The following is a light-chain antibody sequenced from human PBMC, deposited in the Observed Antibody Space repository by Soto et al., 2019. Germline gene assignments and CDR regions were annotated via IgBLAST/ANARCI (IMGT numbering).Light chain of an antibody. CDR2: DVS. Sequence: QSVLAQPASVSESPGQSITISCTGTNSDVGGYNYVSWYQQHPGKVPKLMIYDVSNRPSGVSNRFSGSKSGNTASLTISGLQAEDEADYYCSSYTATTTSYVFGTGTKVTVL. V-gene: IGLV2-14*03. CDR1: NSDVGGYNY. CDR3: SSYTATTTSYV. J-gene: IGLJ1*01.